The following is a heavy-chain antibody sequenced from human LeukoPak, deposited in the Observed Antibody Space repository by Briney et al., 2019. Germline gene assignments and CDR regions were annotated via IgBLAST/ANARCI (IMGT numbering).Heavy chain of an antibody. CDR2: IYYSGGT. CDR3: ARSLSPYDILTGYYFGFDY. V-gene: IGHV4-59*12. J-gene: IGHJ4*02. D-gene: IGHD3-9*01. CDR1: GGSISSYY. Sequence: KPSETLSLTCTVPGGSISSYYWSWIRQPPGKGLEWIGYIYYSGGTNYNPSLKSRVTISVDTSKNQFSLKLSSVTAADTAVYYCARSLSPYDILTGYYFGFDYWGQGTLVTVSS.